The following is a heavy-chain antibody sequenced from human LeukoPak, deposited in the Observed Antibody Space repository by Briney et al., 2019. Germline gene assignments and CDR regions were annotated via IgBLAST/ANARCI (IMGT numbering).Heavy chain of an antibody. D-gene: IGHD6-6*01. J-gene: IGHJ6*03. V-gene: IGHV3-48*01. CDR3: ARKQLGYYYMDV. Sequence: GGSLRLSCAASGFTFSSYSMNWVRQAPGKGLEWVSYVSSSSSTIHYADSVKGRFTISRDNAKNSLYLQMNSLRAEDTAVYYCARKQLGYYYMDVWGKGTTVTVSS. CDR2: VSSSSSTI. CDR1: GFTFSSYS.